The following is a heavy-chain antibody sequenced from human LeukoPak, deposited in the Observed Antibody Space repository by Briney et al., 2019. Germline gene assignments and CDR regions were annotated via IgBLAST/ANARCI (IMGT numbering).Heavy chain of an antibody. CDR1: GFTFSSYG. V-gene: IGHV3-33*01. Sequence: GGSLRLSCAASGFTFSSYGMHWVRQAPGKGLEWVAVIWHDGSNKYYADSVKGRFTISRDNSKNTLYLQMNSLRAEDTAVYYCARESGPARFYYYYGMDVWGQGTTVTVSS. CDR3: ARESGPARFYYYYGMDV. CDR2: IWHDGSNK. D-gene: IGHD2-2*01. J-gene: IGHJ6*02.